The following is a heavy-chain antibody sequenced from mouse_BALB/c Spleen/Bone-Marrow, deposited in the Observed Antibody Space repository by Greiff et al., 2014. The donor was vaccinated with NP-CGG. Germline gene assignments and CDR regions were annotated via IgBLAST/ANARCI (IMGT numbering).Heavy chain of an antibody. CDR1: GYTFTSYY. Sequence: QVQLKESGAELVKPGASVKLSCKASGYTFTSYYMYWVKQRPGQGLEWIGEINPSNGGTNFNEKFKSKATLTVDKSSSTAYMQLSSLTSEDSAVYYCTGSDGYYVPHWYFDVWGAGTTVTVSS. D-gene: IGHD2-3*01. J-gene: IGHJ1*01. CDR2: INPSNGGT. CDR3: TGSDGYYVPHWYFDV. V-gene: IGHV1S81*02.